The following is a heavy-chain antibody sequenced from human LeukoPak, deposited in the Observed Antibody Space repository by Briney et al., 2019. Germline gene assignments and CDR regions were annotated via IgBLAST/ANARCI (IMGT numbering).Heavy chain of an antibody. Sequence: PSETLSLTCSVSGDSISRSDSYWNWIRQPPGKGLEWIGRIYTSGSTNYNPSLKSRVTISVDTSKNQFSLKLSSVTSPDTAVDYCARGGYSSGWKGGYYFDYWGQGTLVTVSS. J-gene: IGHJ4*02. D-gene: IGHD6-19*01. CDR3: ARGGYSSGWKGGYYFDY. V-gene: IGHV4-61*02. CDR2: IYTSGST. CDR1: GDSISRSDSY.